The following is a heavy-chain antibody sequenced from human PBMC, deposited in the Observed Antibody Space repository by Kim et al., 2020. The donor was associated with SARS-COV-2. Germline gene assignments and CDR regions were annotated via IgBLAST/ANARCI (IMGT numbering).Heavy chain of an antibody. CDR1: GFTFSDYY. Sequence: GGSLRLSCAASGFTFSDYYMRWIRQAPGKGLEWVSYISSISSYTNYADSVKGRFTISRDNAKNSLYLQMNSLRAEDTAVYYCARELVGGAFDIWGQGTMVTVSS. J-gene: IGHJ3*02. V-gene: IGHV3-11*05. CDR3: ARELVGGAFDI. D-gene: IGHD3-16*01. CDR2: ISSISSYT.